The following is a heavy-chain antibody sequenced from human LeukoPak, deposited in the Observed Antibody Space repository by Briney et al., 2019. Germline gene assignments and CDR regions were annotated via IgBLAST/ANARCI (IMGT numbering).Heavy chain of an antibody. CDR3: ARVGSTWPHYYFDY. CDR2: IYYSGST. Sequence: SETLSLTCTVSGSSISSGGYYWSWIRQHPGKGLEWIGYIYYSGSTYYNPSLKSRVTISVDTSKNQFSLKLSSVTAADTAVYYCARVGSTWPHYYFDYWGQGTLVTVSS. CDR1: GSSISSGGYY. J-gene: IGHJ4*02. V-gene: IGHV4-31*03. D-gene: IGHD6-13*01.